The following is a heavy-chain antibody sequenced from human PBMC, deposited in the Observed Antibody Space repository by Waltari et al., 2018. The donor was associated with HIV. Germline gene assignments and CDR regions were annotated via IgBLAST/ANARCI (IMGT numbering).Heavy chain of an antibody. CDR3: ARCWPHAFDI. CDR1: GFTFSDYY. V-gene: IGHV3-11*01. J-gene: IGHJ3*02. Sequence: QVQLVESGGGLVKPGGSVRLACAASGFTFSDYYMSWIRQAPGKGLEWVSSMSSSGSTIHYAVSVKGRFTSSSDNAKNSLYLQMNSLRAEDTAVYYCARCWPHAFDIWGQGTMVTVSS. CDR2: MSSSGSTI.